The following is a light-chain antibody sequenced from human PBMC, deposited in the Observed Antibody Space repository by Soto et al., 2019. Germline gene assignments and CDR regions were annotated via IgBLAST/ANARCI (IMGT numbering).Light chain of an antibody. CDR2: KAS. CDR1: QTISSW. V-gene: IGKV1-5*03. Sequence: DIQMTQSPSTLSGSVGDRVTITCRASQTISSWLAWYQQKPGKAPKLLIYKASTLKSGVPSRFSGSGSGTEFTLTISSLQPDDFATYYCQQRSNWPPLLTFGGGTKVEIK. J-gene: IGKJ4*01. CDR3: QQRSNWPPLLT.